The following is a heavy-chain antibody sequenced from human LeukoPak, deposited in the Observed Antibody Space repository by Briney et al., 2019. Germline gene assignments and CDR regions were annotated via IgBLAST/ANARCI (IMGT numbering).Heavy chain of an antibody. J-gene: IGHJ4*02. CDR3: GGSGSYYTPSYY. D-gene: IGHD3-10*01. Sequence: GGSLRLSCATSDLTVSDYYMSWIRQAPGRGLEWVSVISNGGVTYYADSVKGRFTISRDDFNDTVYLQMNNVRPEDTAVYYCGGSGSYYTPSYYWGQGTLVTVSS. CDR1: DLTVSDYY. V-gene: IGHV3-53*01. CDR2: ISNGGVT.